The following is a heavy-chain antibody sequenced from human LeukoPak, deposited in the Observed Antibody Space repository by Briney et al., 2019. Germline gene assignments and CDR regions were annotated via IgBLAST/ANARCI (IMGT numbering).Heavy chain of an antibody. V-gene: IGHV3-21*01. CDR2: ISSSSSYI. CDR3: VKVAKYYYGSETYYFFEH. J-gene: IGHJ4*02. D-gene: IGHD3-10*01. CDR1: GFTFSSYS. Sequence: GGSLRLSCAASGFTFSSYSMNWVRQAPGKGLEWVSSISSSSSYIYYADSVKGRFTISRDNAKNSLYLQMNSLRVEDTAIYYCVKVAKYYYGSETYYFFEHWGQGTPVTASS.